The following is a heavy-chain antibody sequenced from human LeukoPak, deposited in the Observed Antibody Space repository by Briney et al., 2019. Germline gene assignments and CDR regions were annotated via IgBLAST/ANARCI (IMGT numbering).Heavy chain of an antibody. Sequence: NPSETLSLTCTVSGGSISSYYWSWIRQPPGKGLEWIGYIYYSGSTNYNPSLKSRVTISVDTSKNQFSLKLSSVTAADTAVYYCARGIAAAEPFYYYYYYGMDVWGQGTTVTVSS. V-gene: IGHV4-59*01. D-gene: IGHD6-13*01. J-gene: IGHJ6*02. CDR2: IYYSGST. CDR3: ARGIAAAEPFYYYYYYGMDV. CDR1: GGSISSYY.